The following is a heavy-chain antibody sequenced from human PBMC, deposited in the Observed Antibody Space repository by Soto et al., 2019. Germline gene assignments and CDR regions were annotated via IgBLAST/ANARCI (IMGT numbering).Heavy chain of an antibody. Sequence: PSEMLSLTCDVSGDYISSSKWCTWVRQPPGKGLEWIGDIFHSGDTNYNPSLKSRVFISVDKSQNQFSLKLSSVTAADTAVYYCAYSTGWYRHDVWGQGTLVTVSS. CDR1: GDYISSSKW. CDR2: IFHSGDT. V-gene: IGHV4-4*02. CDR3: AYSTGWYRHDV. J-gene: IGHJ3*01. D-gene: IGHD6-19*01.